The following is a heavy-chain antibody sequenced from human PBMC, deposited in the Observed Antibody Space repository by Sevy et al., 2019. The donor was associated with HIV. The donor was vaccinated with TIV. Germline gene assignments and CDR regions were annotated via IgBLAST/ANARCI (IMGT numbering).Heavy chain of an antibody. D-gene: IGHD2-2*01. CDR2: SFNGGNN. V-gene: IGHV4-59*13. CDR1: GGSISGYY. Sequence: SETLSLTCSVSGGSISGYYWTWIRQPPGKGLEWIGCSFNGGNNKYNPSLRSRVTFSIEMSKNQFSLKLSSVTAADTAVYYCARDPGARYCSNTNCYVYFQHWGQGTLVTVSS. CDR3: ARDPGARYCSNTNCYVYFQH. J-gene: IGHJ1*01.